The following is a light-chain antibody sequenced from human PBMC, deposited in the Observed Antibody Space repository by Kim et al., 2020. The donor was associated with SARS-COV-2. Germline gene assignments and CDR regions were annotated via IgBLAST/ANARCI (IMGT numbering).Light chain of an antibody. CDR3: QHCNLYCET. V-gene: IGKV1-5*03. CDR2: KAS. J-gene: IGKJ1*01. Sequence: DIQMTQSPSTLSASVGDRVTITCRASQNVSTWLAWYQQKPGKAPRLLIYKASTLQSGVPSRFSGSGSGTEFTLTINSLQPDDFATYYCQHCNLYCETFGQGTKVDIK. CDR1: QNVSTW.